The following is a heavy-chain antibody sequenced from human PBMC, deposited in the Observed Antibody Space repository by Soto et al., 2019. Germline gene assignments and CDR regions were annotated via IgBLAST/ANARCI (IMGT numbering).Heavy chain of an antibody. CDR3: AREAGVYGSGSYGMDV. J-gene: IGHJ6*02. Sequence: QVQLVESGGGVVQPGRSLRLSCAASGFTFSSYAMHWVPQAQGKGLEWVAVISYDGTNKYYADSVKGRFTMSRDNSKNPLYLQMNSLRAEDTAVYYCAREAGVYGSGSYGMDVWGQGTTVTVSS. CDR2: ISYDGTNK. CDR1: GFTFSSYA. D-gene: IGHD3-10*01. V-gene: IGHV3-30-3*01.